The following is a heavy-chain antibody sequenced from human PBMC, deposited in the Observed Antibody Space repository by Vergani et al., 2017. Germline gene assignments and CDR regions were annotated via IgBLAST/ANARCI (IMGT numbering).Heavy chain of an antibody. D-gene: IGHD6-13*01. V-gene: IGHV3-48*01. J-gene: IGHJ4*02. Sequence: EVQLVESGGGLVQPGGSLRLSCAASGFTFSSYSMNWVRQAPGKGLEWVSYISSSSSTIYYADSVKGRFTISRDNAKNSLYLQMNSLRAEDTAVYYCARDFPGSSSWMRPFDYWGQGTLVTVSS. CDR1: GFTFSSYS. CDR3: ARDFPGSSSWMRPFDY. CDR2: ISSSSSTI.